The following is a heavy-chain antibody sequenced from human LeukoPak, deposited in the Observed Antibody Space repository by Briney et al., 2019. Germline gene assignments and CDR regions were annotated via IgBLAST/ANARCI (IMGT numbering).Heavy chain of an antibody. V-gene: IGHV4-39*07. CDR2: IYYNGNT. Sequence: SETLSLTCTVSCASIRSSNYYWGWIRQPPGKGLEWIGSIYYNGNTYYNPSLKSRVTISVDTSKNQFSLKLSSVTAADTAVYYCARDYDYVWGSYRHNWFDPWGQGTLVTVSS. CDR3: ARDYDYVWGSYRHNWFDP. CDR1: CASIRSSNYY. J-gene: IGHJ5*02. D-gene: IGHD3-16*02.